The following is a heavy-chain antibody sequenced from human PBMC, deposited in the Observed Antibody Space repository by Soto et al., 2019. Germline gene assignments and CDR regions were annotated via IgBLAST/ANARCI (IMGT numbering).Heavy chain of an antibody. V-gene: IGHV2-26*01. D-gene: IGHD4-17*01. CDR2: IFSDNER. Sequence: QVTLKESGPALVNPTETLTLTCTVSGFSLTTGKMGVSWIRQPPGKALEWLAHIFSDNERSYSTSLQGRLTISKDTSGSQVVLSMTNVDPVDTATYYCARINVDSSQFYYAMDVWGQGTTVTVSS. J-gene: IGHJ6*02. CDR1: GFSLTTGKMG. CDR3: ARINVDSSQFYYAMDV.